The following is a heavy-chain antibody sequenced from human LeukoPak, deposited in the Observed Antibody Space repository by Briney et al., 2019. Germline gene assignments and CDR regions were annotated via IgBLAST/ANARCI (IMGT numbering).Heavy chain of an antibody. V-gene: IGHV3-9*01. Sequence: PGGSLRLSCAASGVTFFDYAMRCGREAPGEGLEGGSGISWDSGSIGYADSVKGRFTISRDNAKNSLYLQMNRLRAEDTALYYCAKDLSGSYPRGFDYWGQGTLVTVSS. CDR1: GVTFFDYA. J-gene: IGHJ4*02. CDR2: ISWDSGSI. D-gene: IGHD1-26*01. CDR3: AKDLSGSYPRGFDY.